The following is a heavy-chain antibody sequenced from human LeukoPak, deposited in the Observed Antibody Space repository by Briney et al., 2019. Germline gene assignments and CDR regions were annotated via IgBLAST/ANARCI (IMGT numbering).Heavy chain of an antibody. V-gene: IGHV7-4-1*02. CDR2: INTNTGNP. Sequence: ASVKVSCKASGYTFTRFAMSWVRQAPGQGLEWMGWINTNTGNPTYAQGFTGRFVFSLDTSVSTASLQISSLKAEDTAVYYCARGGQWLDYWGQGTLVTVSS. D-gene: IGHD6-19*01. CDR3: ARGGQWLDY. J-gene: IGHJ4*02. CDR1: GYTFTRFA.